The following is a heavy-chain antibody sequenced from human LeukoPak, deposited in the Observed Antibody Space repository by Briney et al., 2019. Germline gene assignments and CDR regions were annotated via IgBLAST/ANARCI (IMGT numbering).Heavy chain of an antibody. Sequence: GGSRRLSCAASGFTFSSYSMNWVRQAPGKGLEWVSSISSSSSYIYYADSVKGRFTISRDTSKNTVYLQMNSLRAEDTAVYYCARAEWDYWGQGTLVTVSS. D-gene: IGHD2-8*01. CDR2: ISSSSSYI. CDR3: ARAEWDY. V-gene: IGHV3-21*01. CDR1: GFTFSSYS. J-gene: IGHJ4*02.